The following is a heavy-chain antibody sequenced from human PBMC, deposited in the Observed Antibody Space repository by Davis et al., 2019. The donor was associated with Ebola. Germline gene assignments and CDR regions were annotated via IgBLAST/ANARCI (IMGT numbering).Heavy chain of an antibody. CDR3: ARGGEGVWFGELLYAFDI. CDR1: GFTFSDYY. Sequence: GESLKISCAASGFTFSDYYMSWIRQAPGKGLEWVSYISSSGSTIYYADSVKGRFTISRDNAKNSLYLQMNSLRAEDMAVYYCARGGEGVWFGELLYAFDIWGQGTMVTVSS. CDR2: ISSSGSTI. D-gene: IGHD3-10*01. J-gene: IGHJ3*02. V-gene: IGHV3-11*04.